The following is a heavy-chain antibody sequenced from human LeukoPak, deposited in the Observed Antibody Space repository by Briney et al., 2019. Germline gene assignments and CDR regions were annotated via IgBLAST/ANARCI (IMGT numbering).Heavy chain of an antibody. J-gene: IGHJ4*02. CDR2: IYSSGST. V-gene: IGHV4-59*08. D-gene: IGHD3-10*01. CDR1: GGSIYNYY. CDR3: ARVTHYYGSGSYLPDY. Sequence: SETLSLTCTVSGGSIYNYYWNWIRQPPGKGLEWIGSIYSSGSTNYNPSLKSRVTISVDTSKNQFSLKLSSVTAADTAVYYCARVTHYYGSGSYLPDYWGQGTLVTVSS.